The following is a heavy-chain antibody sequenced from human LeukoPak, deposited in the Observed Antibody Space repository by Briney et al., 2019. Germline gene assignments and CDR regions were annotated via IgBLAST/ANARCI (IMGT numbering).Heavy chain of an antibody. V-gene: IGHV3-7*01. CDR1: GFTFSSYA. Sequence: GGSLRLSCAASGFTFSSYAMSWVRQAPGKGLEWVANIKQDGSEKYYVDSVKGRFTISRDNAKNSLYLQMNSLRAEDTAVYYCACSHYYYYYMDVWGKGTTVTVSS. J-gene: IGHJ6*03. D-gene: IGHD3-10*02. CDR2: IKQDGSEK. CDR3: ACSHYYYYYMDV.